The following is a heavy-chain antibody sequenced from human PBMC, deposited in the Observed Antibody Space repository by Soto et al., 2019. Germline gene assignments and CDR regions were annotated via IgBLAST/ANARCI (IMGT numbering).Heavy chain of an antibody. CDR3: ARGSPGHFYYYSGMDV. CDR1: GGSFSGYY. CDR2: INHSGST. V-gene: IGHV4-34*01. J-gene: IGHJ6*02. Sequence: SETLSLTCAVYGGSFSGYYWSWIRQPPGKGLEWIGEINHSGSTNYNPSLKSRVTISVDTSKNQFSLKLSSVTAADTAVYYCARGSPGHFYYYSGMDVWGQGPTVTVSS. D-gene: IGHD3-10*01.